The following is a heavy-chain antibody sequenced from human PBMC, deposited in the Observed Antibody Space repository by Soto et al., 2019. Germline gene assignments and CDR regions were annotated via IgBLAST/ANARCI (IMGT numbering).Heavy chain of an antibody. Sequence: QVQLVESGGGVVQPGRSLRLSYAASGFTFSSYAMHWVRQAPGKGLEWVAVISYDGSNKYYADSVKGRFTISRDNSKNTLYLQMNSLRAEDTAVYYCARESSSGFYFDYWGQGTLVTVSS. J-gene: IGHJ4*02. CDR3: ARESSSGFYFDY. D-gene: IGHD6-6*01. V-gene: IGHV3-30-3*01. CDR2: ISYDGSNK. CDR1: GFTFSSYA.